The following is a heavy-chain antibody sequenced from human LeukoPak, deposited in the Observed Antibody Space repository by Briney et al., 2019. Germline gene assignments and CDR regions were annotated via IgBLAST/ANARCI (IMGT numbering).Heavy chain of an antibody. CDR2: ISSYSHSI. CDR1: GFTFSDCS. V-gene: IGHV3-21*01. D-gene: IGHD2/OR15-2a*01. Sequence: GGSLRLSCAASGFTFSDCSMNWVRQAPGKGLEWVSSISSYSHSIYYADSVKGRFTISRDNAKNSLYLQMNSLRAEDTAVYYCVKTMTTWEDYWGQGTLVTVSS. CDR3: VKTMTTWEDY. J-gene: IGHJ4*02.